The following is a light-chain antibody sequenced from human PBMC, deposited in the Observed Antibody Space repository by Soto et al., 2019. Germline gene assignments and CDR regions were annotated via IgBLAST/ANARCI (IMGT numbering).Light chain of an antibody. J-gene: IGKJ1*01. V-gene: IGKV4-1*01. CDR1: QSVLYSSNNKNY. CDR3: QQYYSTPRT. Sequence: DIVMTQSPDSLAVSLGERATINCKSSQSVLYSSNNKNYLAWYQQKPGQPPKLLIYWASTRESGVPDRFSGSGFGTDFTLPISSLQAEDVAVYYCQQYYSTPRTFGQGTKVEIK. CDR2: WAS.